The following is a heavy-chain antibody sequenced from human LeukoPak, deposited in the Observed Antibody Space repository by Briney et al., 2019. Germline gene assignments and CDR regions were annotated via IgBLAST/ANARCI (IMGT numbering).Heavy chain of an antibody. V-gene: IGHV3-30-3*01. J-gene: IGHJ3*02. Sequence: PGGSLRLSCAASGFTFSSYAMHWVRQAPGKGLEWVAVISYDGSNKYYADSVKGRFTISRDNSKNTLYLQMNSLRAEDTAVYYCARDYPRLFGAFDIWGQGTMVTVSS. CDR1: GFTFSSYA. CDR3: ARDYPRLFGAFDI. D-gene: IGHD3-22*01. CDR2: ISYDGSNK.